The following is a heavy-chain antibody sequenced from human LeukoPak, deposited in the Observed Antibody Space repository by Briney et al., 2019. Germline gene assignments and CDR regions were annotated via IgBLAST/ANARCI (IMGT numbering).Heavy chain of an antibody. CDR2: IYYSGST. Sequence: SETLSLTCTVSGGSTSSYYWSWIRQPPGKGLEWIGYIYYSGSTNYNPSLKSRVTISVDTSKNQFSLKLSSVTAADTAVYYCARSHMGSANYYYYYYYMDVWGKGTTVTVSS. V-gene: IGHV4-59*01. CDR1: GGSTSSYY. J-gene: IGHJ6*03. CDR3: ARSHMGSANYYYYYYYMDV. D-gene: IGHD3-10*01.